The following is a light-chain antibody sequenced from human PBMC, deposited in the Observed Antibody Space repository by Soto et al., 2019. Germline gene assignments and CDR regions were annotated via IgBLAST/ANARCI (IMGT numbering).Light chain of an antibody. V-gene: IGLV1-51*02. CDR3: GTSDRSLRVWV. CDR1: SSNSGNSH. J-gene: IGLJ3*02. Sequence: QSLLTRPPSVSAAPGQKVTMPCSGGSSNSGNSHVSWYQQLPGTSPKLFIYATEQRPSDMPDRFSASKSGTSATLAISGLKTGDESDYYCGTSDRSLRVWVLGRGTKVTVL. CDR2: ATE.